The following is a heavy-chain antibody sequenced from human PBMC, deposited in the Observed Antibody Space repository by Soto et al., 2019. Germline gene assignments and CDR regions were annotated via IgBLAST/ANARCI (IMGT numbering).Heavy chain of an antibody. J-gene: IGHJ5*02. Sequence: QVQLQESGPGLVKPSQTLSLTCTVSGGSISSGGYYWSWIRQHPGKGLEWIGYIYYSGSTYYNPSLKSRVTISVDTSKNQFSLKLSSVTAADTAVYYCAATPGYQLLLRWSDPWGQGTLVTVSS. D-gene: IGHD2-2*01. CDR1: GGSISSGGYY. CDR3: AATPGYQLLLRWSDP. CDR2: IYYSGST. V-gene: IGHV4-31*03.